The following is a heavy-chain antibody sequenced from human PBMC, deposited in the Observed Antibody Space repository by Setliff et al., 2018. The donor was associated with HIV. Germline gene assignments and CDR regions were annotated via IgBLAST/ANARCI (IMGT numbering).Heavy chain of an antibody. J-gene: IGHJ4*02. D-gene: IGHD1-26*01. Sequence: LSLTCTVSGGSISSGDLCWGWIRQPPGKGLEWIGSACYSDNTYYSPSLKSRVFISVDTSKNQFSLSLNSVTAADTAIYYCSRHLSGGRDYWGQGTLVTVS. CDR3: SRHLSGGRDY. V-gene: IGHV4-39*01. CDR2: ACYSDNT. CDR1: GGSISSGDLC.